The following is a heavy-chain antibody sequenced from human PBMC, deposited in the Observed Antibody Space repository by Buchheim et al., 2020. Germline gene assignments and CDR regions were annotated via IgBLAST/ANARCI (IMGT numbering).Heavy chain of an antibody. Sequence: EVQLVESGGGLVQPGGSLRLSCAASGFTFSSYEMNWVRQAPGKGLEWVSYISSSGSTIYYADSVKGRFTISRDNAKKSLYLQMNSLRAEDTAVYYCARIPDYYDSSGFDHYYYGMDVWGQGTT. CDR2: ISSSGSTI. V-gene: IGHV3-48*03. D-gene: IGHD3-22*01. CDR1: GFTFSSYE. CDR3: ARIPDYYDSSGFDHYYYGMDV. J-gene: IGHJ6*02.